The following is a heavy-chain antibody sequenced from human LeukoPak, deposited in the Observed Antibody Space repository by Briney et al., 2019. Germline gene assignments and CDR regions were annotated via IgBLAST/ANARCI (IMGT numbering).Heavy chain of an antibody. CDR3: ARLSSFDY. V-gene: IGHV4-39*01. J-gene: IGHJ4*02. Sequence: PSETLSLTCTVSGGSISSSSYYWGWIRQPPGKGLEWIGSIYYSGSTYYNPSLKSRVTISVDTSKNQFSLKLSSVTAADTAVYYCARLSSFDYWGQGTLVTGSS. CDR2: IYYSGST. CDR1: GGSISSSSYY.